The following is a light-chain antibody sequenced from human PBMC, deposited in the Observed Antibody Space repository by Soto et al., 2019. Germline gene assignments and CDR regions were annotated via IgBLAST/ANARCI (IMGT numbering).Light chain of an antibody. V-gene: IGKV1-17*01. CDR1: RGIRDA. J-gene: IGKJ2*01. CDR2: SAS. CDR3: LQHSHYPFT. Sequence: DIQMTQSPSSLSASVGDRVTITCRASRGIRDALGWYQQKSGKVPKRLIYSASSLQNGVPSRFSGRRYGTEFTPTLSSLQPEDFATYFCLQHSHYPFTFGQGTRLEI.